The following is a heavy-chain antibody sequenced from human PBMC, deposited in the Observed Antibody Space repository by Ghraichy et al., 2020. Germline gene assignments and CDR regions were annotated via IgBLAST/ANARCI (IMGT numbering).Heavy chain of an antibody. V-gene: IGHV3-21*01. D-gene: IGHD6-6*01. J-gene: IGHJ6*02. CDR1: GFAFSVYD. Sequence: GSLRLSCVASGFAFSVYDMNWVRQTPGKGLEWVSYISRTSSHIYDADSVRGRFIISRDNAKNSLYLEMNSLRAEDTGIYYCARDDATTARQSGMDVWGQGTTVIVSS. CDR3: ARDDATTARQSGMDV. CDR2: ISRTSSHI.